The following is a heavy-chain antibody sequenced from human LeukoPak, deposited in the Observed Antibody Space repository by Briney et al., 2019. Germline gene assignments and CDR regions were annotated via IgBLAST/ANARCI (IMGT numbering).Heavy chain of an antibody. Sequence: GASVTVSCKASGYTFTSYDINWVRQATGQGLEWMGWMDSNSGNTGYAQKFQGRVTMTRDTSISTAHLELTTLRPDDTAVYYCARGPPPYCSGDSCHSLLYFHHWGQGTLVTVSS. CDR1: GYTFTSYD. CDR2: MDSNSGNT. V-gene: IGHV1-8*01. D-gene: IGHD2-15*01. J-gene: IGHJ1*01. CDR3: ARGPPPYCSGDSCHSLLYFHH.